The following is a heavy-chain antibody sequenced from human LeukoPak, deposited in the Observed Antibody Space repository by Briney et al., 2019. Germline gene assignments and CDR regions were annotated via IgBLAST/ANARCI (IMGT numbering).Heavy chain of an antibody. CDR2: ITTSGVNT. D-gene: IGHD1-1*01. V-gene: IGHV3-23*01. Sequence: GGPPRLSCAASGFTFSSYAMSWVRQAPGKGLERVSGITTSGVNTYYADSVKGRFTISRDNSKSTLFLQMSDLRAEDTAIYYCAKSQYTGNYHFDNWGQGTLVTVSS. J-gene: IGHJ4*02. CDR1: GFTFSSYA. CDR3: AKSQYTGNYHFDN.